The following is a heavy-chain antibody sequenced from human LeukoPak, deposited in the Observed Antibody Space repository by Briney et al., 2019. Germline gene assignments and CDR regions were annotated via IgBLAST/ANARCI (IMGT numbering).Heavy chain of an antibody. D-gene: IGHD6-13*01. CDR1: AGSISSRPYY. Sequence: PSETLSLTCTVSAGSISSRPYYWGWIRQPPGKGLEWLGSFDYSGSTYYKPSLKSRVTISVDTSQNQFSLKLSSVTAADTAVYYCARLVVSTWYHEVLLGRDYWGQGTLVTVSS. J-gene: IGHJ4*02. CDR3: ARLVVSTWYHEVLLGRDY. V-gene: IGHV4-39*01. CDR2: FDYSGST.